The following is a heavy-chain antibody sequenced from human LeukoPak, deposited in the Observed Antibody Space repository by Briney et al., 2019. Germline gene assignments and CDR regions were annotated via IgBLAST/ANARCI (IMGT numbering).Heavy chain of an antibody. CDR1: GGSISSRGYY. D-gene: IGHD6-19*01. CDR2: FTYSGST. J-gene: IGHJ4*02. CDR3: ATSIAVAGYYFDY. V-gene: IGHV4-39*01. Sequence: SETLSLTCTVSGGSISSRGYYWSWIRQPPGKGLEWIGTFTYSGSTYFSPSVKSRVTMSMDTSKNQFSLKLSSVTAADTAVYYCATSIAVAGYYFDYWGQGTLVTVSS.